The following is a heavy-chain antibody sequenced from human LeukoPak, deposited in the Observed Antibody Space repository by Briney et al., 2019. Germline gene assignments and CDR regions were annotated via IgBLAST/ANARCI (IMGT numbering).Heavy chain of an antibody. Sequence: GGSLRLSCAASGFTFSRFWMHWVRQAPGKGLVWVSRIHTDASNTIYADSVKGRFTISRDNAKNTLYLQMNSLRAEDTAVYYCATDQSIAGPTTADYWGQGTLVTVSS. D-gene: IGHD1-26*01. CDR2: IHTDASNT. J-gene: IGHJ4*02. V-gene: IGHV3-74*01. CDR3: ATDQSIAGPTTADY. CDR1: GFTFSRFW.